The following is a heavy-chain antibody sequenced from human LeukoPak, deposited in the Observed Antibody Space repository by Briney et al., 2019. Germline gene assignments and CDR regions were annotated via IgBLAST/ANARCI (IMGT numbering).Heavy chain of an antibody. Sequence: GGSLRLSCAASGFTFYDYAMHWVRQAPGKGLEWVSGISWNSGGIGYADSVKGRFTISRDNAKNSLYLQMNSLRAEDTALYYCAKDIAIGGYDISLIGMDVWGQGTTVTVSS. V-gene: IGHV3-9*01. CDR1: GFTFYDYA. CDR2: ISWNSGGI. D-gene: IGHD3-9*01. J-gene: IGHJ6*02. CDR3: AKDIAIGGYDISLIGMDV.